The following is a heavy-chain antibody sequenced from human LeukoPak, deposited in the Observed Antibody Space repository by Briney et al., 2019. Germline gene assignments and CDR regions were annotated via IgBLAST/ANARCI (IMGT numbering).Heavy chain of an antibody. CDR2: ISSSSSYI. Sequence: PGGSLRLSCAASGFTFSSYSMNWVRQAPGKGLEWVSSISSSSSYIYYADSVKGRFTISRDNDKNSLYLQMNSLRAEDTAVYYCARDYYDFWSGYTDAFEIWGHGTMVTVSS. CDR3: ARDYYDFWSGYTDAFEI. J-gene: IGHJ3*02. V-gene: IGHV3-21*01. D-gene: IGHD3-3*01. CDR1: GFTFSSYS.